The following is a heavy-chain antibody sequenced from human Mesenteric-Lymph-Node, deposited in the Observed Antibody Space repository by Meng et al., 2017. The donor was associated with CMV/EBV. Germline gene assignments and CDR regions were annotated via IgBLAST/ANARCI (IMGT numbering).Heavy chain of an antibody. CDR1: GFTFTDYY. CDR3: ATDDYGGNPAY. V-gene: IGHV3-11*04. CDR2: ISTSANTI. D-gene: IGHD4-23*01. Sequence: GESLKISCAASGFTFTDYYMDWVRQAPGKGLEWVAYISTSANTIYYAASVKGRFTISRDNAENSLYLQMDSLRAEDTALYYCATDDYGGNPAYWGQGTLVTVSS. J-gene: IGHJ4*02.